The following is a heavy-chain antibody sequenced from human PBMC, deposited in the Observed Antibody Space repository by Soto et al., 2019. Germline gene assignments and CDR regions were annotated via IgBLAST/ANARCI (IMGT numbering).Heavy chain of an antibody. CDR3: AREVGYGDYVFDY. Sequence: ASVKVSCKASGGTFSSYAIGWVRQAPGQGLEWMGGIIPIFGTANYAQKFQGRVTITADESTSTAYMELSSLRSEDTAVYYCAREVGYGDYVFDYWGQGTLVTVSS. CDR1: GGTFSSYA. V-gene: IGHV1-69*13. J-gene: IGHJ4*02. D-gene: IGHD4-17*01. CDR2: IIPIFGTA.